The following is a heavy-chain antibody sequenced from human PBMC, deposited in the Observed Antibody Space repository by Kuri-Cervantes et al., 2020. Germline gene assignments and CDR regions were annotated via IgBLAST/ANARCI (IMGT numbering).Heavy chain of an antibody. J-gene: IGHJ3*02. CDR3: ARTKAMVAFDI. Sequence: SETLSLTCTVSGGFIGSYYWSWIRQPAGKGLEWIGLLLTSGSTNYNPSLRSRVTISVDKSKNQFSLMLSSVTAADTAVYYCARTKAMVAFDIWGQGTMVTVSS. D-gene: IGHD5-18*01. CDR2: LLTSGST. V-gene: IGHV4-4*07. CDR1: GGFIGSYY.